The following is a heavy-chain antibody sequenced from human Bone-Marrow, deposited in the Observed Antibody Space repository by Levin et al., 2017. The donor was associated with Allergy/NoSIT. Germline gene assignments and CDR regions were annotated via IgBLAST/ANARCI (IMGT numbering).Heavy chain of an antibody. CDR3: ARGSYFGGLSFDC. CDR1: GGSVSSGSYY. Sequence: SETLSLTCTVSGGSVSSGSYYWSWIRQPPGTGLEWIAYIYHSGSTEYNPSLKSRVTISLDTSRNQFSLRLTSLTAADTAVYYCARGSYFGGLSFDCWGKGTLVTVSS. V-gene: IGHV4-61*01. CDR2: IYHSGST. D-gene: IGHD4-23*01. J-gene: IGHJ4*02.